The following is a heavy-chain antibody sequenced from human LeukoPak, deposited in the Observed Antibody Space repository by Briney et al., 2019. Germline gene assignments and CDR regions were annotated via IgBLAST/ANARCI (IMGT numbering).Heavy chain of an antibody. V-gene: IGHV4-38-2*01. Sequence: SETLSLTCAVSGYSISSGYYWGWIRQPPGKGLEWIGSIYHSGSSYYNPSLKSRVTISIDTSKSQFSLKLSSVTAADTAVYFCARVIYCSSGSCYDGAWFDPWGQGTLLTVSS. CDR3: ARVIYCSSGSCYDGAWFDP. D-gene: IGHD2-15*01. CDR2: IYHSGSS. J-gene: IGHJ5*02. CDR1: GYSISSGYY.